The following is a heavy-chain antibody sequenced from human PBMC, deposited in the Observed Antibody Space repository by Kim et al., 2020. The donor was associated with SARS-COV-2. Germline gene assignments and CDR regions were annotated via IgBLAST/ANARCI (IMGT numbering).Heavy chain of an antibody. CDR2: IRSKAYGGTT. CDR3: TRDRGSGWYRDYFDY. Sequence: GGSLRLSCTASGFTFGDYAMSWFRQAPGKGLEWVGFIRSKAYGGTTEYAASVKGRFTISRDDSKSIAYLQMNSLKTEDTAVYYCTRDRGSGWYRDYFDYWGQGTLVTVSS. CDR1: GFTFGDYA. D-gene: IGHD6-19*01. J-gene: IGHJ4*02. V-gene: IGHV3-49*03.